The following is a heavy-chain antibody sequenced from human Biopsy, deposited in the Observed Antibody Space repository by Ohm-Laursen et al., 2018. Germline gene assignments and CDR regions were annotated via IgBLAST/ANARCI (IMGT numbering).Heavy chain of an antibody. D-gene: IGHD6-19*01. J-gene: IGHJ4*02. CDR3: ARGRRTSGWPYFDN. CDR2: IYSGGNT. Sequence: PSDTLSLTCTVSGDSLTSGPENWSWIRQSPGQGLEYIGFIYSGGNTNYNTSLKNRFTMSADTSKNQFYLKLYSVTAADTAVYYCARGRRTSGWPYFDNWGQGALVIVSP. V-gene: IGHV4-61*01. CDR1: GDSLTSGPEN.